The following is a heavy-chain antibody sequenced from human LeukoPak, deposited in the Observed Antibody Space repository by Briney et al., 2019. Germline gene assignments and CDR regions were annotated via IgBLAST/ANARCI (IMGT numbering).Heavy chain of an antibody. CDR2: IYYSGNT. J-gene: IGHJ3*02. CDR3: ARRNPDIDAFDI. D-gene: IGHD5-12*01. V-gene: IGHV4-59*08. Sequence: SETLSLTCTVSGGSISRYYWSWIRQPPGKGLEWIGYIYYSGNTNYNPSLKSRVTISVDTSKNQFSLKLSSVTAADTAVYYCARRNPDIDAFDIWGQGTMVTVSS. CDR1: GGSISRYY.